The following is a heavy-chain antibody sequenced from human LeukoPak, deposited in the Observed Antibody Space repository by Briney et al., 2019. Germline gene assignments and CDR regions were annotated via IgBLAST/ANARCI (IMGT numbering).Heavy chain of an antibody. CDR1: GYTFTDYY. J-gene: IGHJ4*02. CDR2: VDPEDGET. D-gene: IGHD5-12*01. Sequence: ASVKISCKVSGYTFTDYYMHWVQQAPGKGLEWMGLVDPEDGETIYAQKFQGRVTMTEDTSTDTAYMELSSLRSEDTAVYYCATDAEYSGYDYYFDYWGQGTLVTVSS. CDR3: ATDAEYSGYDYYFDY. V-gene: IGHV1-69-2*01.